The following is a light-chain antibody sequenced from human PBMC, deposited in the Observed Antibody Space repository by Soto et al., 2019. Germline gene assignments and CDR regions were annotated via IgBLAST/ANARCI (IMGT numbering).Light chain of an antibody. V-gene: IGKV1-39*01. CDR3: QQRQYWPPIT. J-gene: IGKJ5*01. Sequence: DIQMTQSPSSLSASVEDRVIITCRASQSISNHLNWYQQKPGKAPKLLIFAASSLQSGIPSRFSGSGSGTDFTLTISSLEPEDFAIYYCQQRQYWPPITFGQGTRLEIK. CDR1: QSISNH. CDR2: AAS.